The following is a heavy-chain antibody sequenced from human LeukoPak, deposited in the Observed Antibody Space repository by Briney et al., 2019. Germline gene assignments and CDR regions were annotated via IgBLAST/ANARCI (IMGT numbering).Heavy chain of an antibody. V-gene: IGHV1-8*03. CDR2: MSPNSGNT. CDR1: GYTFTSYD. Sequence: ASVKVSCKASGYTFTSYDINWVRQATGQGLEWMGWMSPNSGNTGYAQKFQGRVTITRNTSISTAYMELSSLRSEDTAVYYCARRGLMAVAGSRSYYYYMDVWGKGTTVTVSS. CDR3: ARRGLMAVAGSRSYYYYMDV. D-gene: IGHD6-19*01. J-gene: IGHJ6*03.